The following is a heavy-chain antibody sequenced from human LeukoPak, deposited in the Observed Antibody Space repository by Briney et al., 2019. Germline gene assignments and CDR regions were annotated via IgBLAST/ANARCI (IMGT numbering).Heavy chain of an antibody. CDR1: GFTFKVYY. J-gene: IGHJ4*02. CDR2: ISSASTYT. CDR3: AREENGRAYY. V-gene: IGHV3-11*05. D-gene: IGHD1-26*01. Sequence: GGSLRLSCAASGFTFKVYYMSWIRQAPRQGLEWVSYISSASTYTNYADSVKGRFTISRDDAQNSLYLQMNSLRADDTAVYYCAREENGRAYYWGQGTLVTVSS.